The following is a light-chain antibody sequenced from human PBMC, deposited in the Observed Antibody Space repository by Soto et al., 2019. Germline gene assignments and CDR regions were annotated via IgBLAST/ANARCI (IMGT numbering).Light chain of an antibody. Sequence: DIQMTQSPSSLSASVADRVTITCRASQSIRRSLNFYQQKPGKAPNLLIYAASSLQTGVPSRFTGSGSGTDFTLTISNLQPEDFAVYYCQQTYSSPRTFGQGTKVDI. CDR3: QQTYSSPRT. CDR2: AAS. J-gene: IGKJ1*01. CDR1: QSIRRS. V-gene: IGKV1-39*01.